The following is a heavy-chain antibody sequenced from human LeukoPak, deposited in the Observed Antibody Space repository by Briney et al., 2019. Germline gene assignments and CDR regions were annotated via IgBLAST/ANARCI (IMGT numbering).Heavy chain of an antibody. V-gene: IGHV1-8*01. Sequence: ASVKVSCKASGYTFTGYDINWVRQATGQGLEWMGWMNPNSGNTGYAQKFQGRVTMTRNASISTAYMELSSLRSEDTAVYYCALCSSTSCYTNWFDPWGQGTLVTVSS. D-gene: IGHD2-2*02. CDR3: ALCSSTSCYTNWFDP. CDR2: MNPNSGNT. J-gene: IGHJ5*02. CDR1: GYTFTGYD.